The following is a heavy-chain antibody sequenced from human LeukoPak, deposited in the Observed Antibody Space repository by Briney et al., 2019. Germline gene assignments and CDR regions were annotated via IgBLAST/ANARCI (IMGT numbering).Heavy chain of an antibody. V-gene: IGHV1-2*02. J-gene: IGHJ4*02. Sequence: GASVKVSCKASGYTFASYSVNWVRQAPGQGLEWLGWINPNSGGTNYAQKFQGRVTMTRDTSISTAYMELSRLRSDDTAVYYCAKGEYSSSCYCDYWGQGTLVTVSS. CDR3: AKGEYSSSCYCDY. CDR2: INPNSGGT. D-gene: IGHD6-13*01. CDR1: GYTFASYS.